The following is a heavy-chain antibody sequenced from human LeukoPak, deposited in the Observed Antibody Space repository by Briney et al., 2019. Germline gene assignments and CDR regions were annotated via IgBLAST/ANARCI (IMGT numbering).Heavy chain of an antibody. Sequence: KPSQTLSLTCTVSGGSISSADYYWSWIRQPPGKGLEWIGYIYYSGSTYHNPSLKSRVTISVDTSKNQFSLKLSSLTAADTAVYYCASANYDSSGSLVRAYYFDYWGQGALVTVSS. D-gene: IGHD3-22*01. V-gene: IGHV4-30-4*01. CDR2: IYYSGST. CDR3: ASANYDSSGSLVRAYYFDY. CDR1: GGSISSADYY. J-gene: IGHJ4*02.